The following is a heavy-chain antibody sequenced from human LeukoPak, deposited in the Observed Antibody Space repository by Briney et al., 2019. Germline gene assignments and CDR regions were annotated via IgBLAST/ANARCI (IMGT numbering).Heavy chain of an antibody. J-gene: IGHJ4*02. Sequence: GSLRLSCAASGFTVSSNYMSWVRQAPGKGLEWVSVIYSGGSTYYADSVKGRFTISRDNSKNTLYLQMNSLRAEDTAVYYCARHGDYGDYGGGVDYWGQGTLVTVSS. CDR1: GFTVSSNY. V-gene: IGHV3-53*01. CDR2: IYSGGST. D-gene: IGHD4-17*01. CDR3: ARHGDYGDYGGGVDY.